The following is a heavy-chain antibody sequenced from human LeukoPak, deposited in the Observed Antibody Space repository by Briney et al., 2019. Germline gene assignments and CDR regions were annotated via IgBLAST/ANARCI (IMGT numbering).Heavy chain of an antibody. CDR2: IYSDGGT. CDR1: GFTVSAKY. J-gene: IGHJ5*01. V-gene: IGHV3-66*02. D-gene: IGHD3-16*01. Sequence: QSGGSLRLSCEASGFTVSAKYMSWVRQGPGKGLDWISSIYSDGGTNYADSVKGRFTISRDNSKNTLYLQMNSLRPEDTAVYYCARDGGFGGPGGDNWFDSWGQGALVTVSS. CDR3: ARDGGFGGPGGDNWFDS.